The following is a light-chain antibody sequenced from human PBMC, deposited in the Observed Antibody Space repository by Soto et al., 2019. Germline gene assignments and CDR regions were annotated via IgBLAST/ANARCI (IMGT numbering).Light chain of an antibody. CDR1: QSVGSS. CDR2: DAS. Sequence: EIVLTQSPATLSLSPVERATLSCRASQSVGSSLAWYQQKPGQAPRLLIYDASNRATGVPTRFSGSGSGTDFTLTISSLEPEDFAVYYCQQRNKWPPVTFGGGTKVDIK. V-gene: IGKV3-11*01. CDR3: QQRNKWPPVT. J-gene: IGKJ4*01.